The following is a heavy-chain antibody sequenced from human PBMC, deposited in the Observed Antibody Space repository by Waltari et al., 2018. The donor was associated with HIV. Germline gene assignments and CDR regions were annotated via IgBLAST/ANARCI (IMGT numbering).Heavy chain of an antibody. J-gene: IGHJ4*02. V-gene: IGHV1-3*01. Sequence: QVQLVQSGAEVKKPGASVKVSCKASGYTFTSYAMHWVRQAPGQRLEWMGWINAGNGNTKYSQKFQGRVTSTRDTSASTAYMELSSLRSEDTAVYYCARGYYDSSGYITFDYWGQGTLVTVSS. CDR3: ARGYYDSSGYITFDY. CDR2: INAGNGNT. CDR1: GYTFTSYA. D-gene: IGHD3-22*01.